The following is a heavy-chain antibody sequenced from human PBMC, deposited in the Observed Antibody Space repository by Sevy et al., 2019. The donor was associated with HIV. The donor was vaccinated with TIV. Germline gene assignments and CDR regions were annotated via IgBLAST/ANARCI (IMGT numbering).Heavy chain of an antibody. V-gene: IGHV1-18*04. CDR2: ISTYNGNT. Sequence: ASVKVSCKISGYKVDMYGIAWVRQAPGQGLEWMGWISTYNGNTNYEQNFQGRVTMTTDTSTSVVYMELGGLRPDDKAAYYCARATGMAVAGTGRYFDFWGQGTLVTVSS. J-gene: IGHJ4*01. D-gene: IGHD6-19*01. CDR3: ARATGMAVAGTGRYFDF. CDR1: GYKVDMYG.